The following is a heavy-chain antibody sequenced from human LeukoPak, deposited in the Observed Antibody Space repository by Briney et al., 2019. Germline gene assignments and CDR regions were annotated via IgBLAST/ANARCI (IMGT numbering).Heavy chain of an antibody. D-gene: IGHD3-10*01. V-gene: IGHV4-30-2*01. J-gene: IGHJ5*02. CDR3: ARGHYGSGSYYKLGFDP. Sequence: PSETLSLTCAVSGGSISSGGYYWSWIRQPPGKGLEWIGYIYHSGSTYYNPSLKSRVTISVDRSKNQFPLKLSSVTAADTAVYYCARGHYGSGSYYKLGFDPWGQGTLVTVSS. CDR2: IYHSGST. CDR1: GGSISSGGYY.